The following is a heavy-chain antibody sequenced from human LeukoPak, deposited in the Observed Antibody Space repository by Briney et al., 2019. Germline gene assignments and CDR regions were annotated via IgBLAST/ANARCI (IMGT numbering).Heavy chain of an antibody. CDR3: VRDGPMIRGVPYMDV. D-gene: IGHD3-10*01. Sequence: PGGSLRLSCVASGFNFTKNDMHWVRQTTKRGLEWVSAIGVGGDTYYADPVKGRFTISRDNAKNTLYLQMNSLRAEDTAVYYCVRDGPMIRGVPYMDVWGKGTTVTVSS. CDR2: IGVGGDT. V-gene: IGHV3-13*01. CDR1: GFNFTKND. J-gene: IGHJ6*03.